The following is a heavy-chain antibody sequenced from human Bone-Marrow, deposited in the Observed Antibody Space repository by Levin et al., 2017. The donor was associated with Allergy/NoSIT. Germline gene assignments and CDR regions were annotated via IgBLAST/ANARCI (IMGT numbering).Heavy chain of an antibody. CDR2: ISNTGEVT. CDR1: GFTLNKYS. Sequence: GESLKISCFTSGFTLNKYSLNWVRQAPGKGLEWISYISNTGEVTHYADSVKGRFTISRDNDRNSVFLQMDSLRVDDTAMYYCTRGAVVVVGSVQENFDHWGQGTQVIVSP. V-gene: IGHV3-48*01. J-gene: IGHJ4*02. D-gene: IGHD2-15*01. CDR3: TRGAVVVVGSVQENFDH.